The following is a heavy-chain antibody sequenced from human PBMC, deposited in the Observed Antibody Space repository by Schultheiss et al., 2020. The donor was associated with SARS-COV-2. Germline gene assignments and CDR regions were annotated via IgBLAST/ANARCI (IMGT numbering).Heavy chain of an antibody. V-gene: IGHV1-69*04. D-gene: IGHD6-13*01. J-gene: IGHJ5*02. CDR1: GGTFSSYT. CDR3: ARDLGSSRRGWFDP. Sequence: SVKVSCKASGGTFSSYTISWVRQAPGQGLEWMGRIIPILGIANYAQKFQGRVTITADKSTSTAYMELSSLRSEDTAVYYCARDLGSSRRGWFDPWGQGTLVTVSS. CDR2: IIPILGIA.